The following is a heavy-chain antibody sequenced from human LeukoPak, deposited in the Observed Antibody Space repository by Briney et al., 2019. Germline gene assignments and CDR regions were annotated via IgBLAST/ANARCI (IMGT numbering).Heavy chain of an antibody. J-gene: IGHJ4*02. CDR3: ATGDTDSSGCPGGY. V-gene: IGHV1-24*01. CDR2: FDPEDGET. Sequence: GASVKVSCKVSGYTLTELSMHWVRQAPGKGLEWMGGFDPEDGETIYAQKFQGRVTMTMDTSTSTVYMGLSSLRSEDTAVYYCATGDTDSSGCPGGYWGQGTLVTVSS. D-gene: IGHD6-19*01. CDR1: GYTLTELS.